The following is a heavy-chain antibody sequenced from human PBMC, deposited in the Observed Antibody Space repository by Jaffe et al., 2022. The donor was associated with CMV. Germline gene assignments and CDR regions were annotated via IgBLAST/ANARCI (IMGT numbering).Heavy chain of an antibody. D-gene: IGHD3-3*01. Sequence: QVQLVESGGGLVKPGGSLRLSCAASGFTFSDYYMSWIRQAPGKGLEWVSYISSSGSTIYYADSVKGRFTISRDNAKNSLYLQMNSLRAEDTAVYYCARDPSFWSGYPYRRGQTYYFDYWGQGTLVTVSS. J-gene: IGHJ4*02. CDR2: ISSSGSTI. CDR1: GFTFSDYY. CDR3: ARDPSFWSGYPYRRGQTYYFDY. V-gene: IGHV3-11*01.